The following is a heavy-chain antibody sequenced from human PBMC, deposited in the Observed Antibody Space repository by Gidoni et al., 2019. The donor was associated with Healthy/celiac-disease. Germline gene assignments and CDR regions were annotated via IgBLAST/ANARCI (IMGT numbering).Heavy chain of an antibody. CDR1: GFTVSSNY. D-gene: IGHD1-26*01. CDR2: IYSGGST. J-gene: IGHJ3*02. V-gene: IGHV3-66*02. Sequence: EVQLVESGGGLVQPGGSLRLSCAASGFTVSSNYMSWVRQAPGKGLEWVSVIYSGGSTYYADSVKGRFTISRDNSKNTLYLQMNSLRAEDTAVYYCARDRRWELAGWAFDIWGQGTMVTVSS. CDR3: ARDRRWELAGWAFDI.